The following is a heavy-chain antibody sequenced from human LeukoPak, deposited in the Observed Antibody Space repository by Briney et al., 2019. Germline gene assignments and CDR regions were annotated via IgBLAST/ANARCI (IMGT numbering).Heavy chain of an antibody. V-gene: IGHV3-21*01. Sequence: PGGSLRLSCAASGFTFSSYSMNWVRQAPGKGLEWVSSVSSSSYIYYADSVKGRFTISRDNAKNSLYLQMNSLRAEDTAVYYCARDRGLLLWFGETLDGMDVWGKGTTVTVSS. J-gene: IGHJ6*04. CDR1: GFTFSSYS. CDR3: ARDRGLLLWFGETLDGMDV. D-gene: IGHD3-10*01. CDR2: VSSSSYI.